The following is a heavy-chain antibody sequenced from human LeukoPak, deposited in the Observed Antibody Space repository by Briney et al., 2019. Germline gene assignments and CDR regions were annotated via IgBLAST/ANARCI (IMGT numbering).Heavy chain of an antibody. D-gene: IGHD1-26*01. J-gene: IGHJ4*02. Sequence: PGGSLRLSCAASGFTFSSYAMSWVRQAPGKGLEWVAVISYDGSNKYYADSVKGRFTISRDNSKNTLYLQMNSLRAEDTAVYYCAKDLSLGSFDYWGQGTLVTVSS. CDR2: ISYDGSNK. CDR1: GFTFSSYA. V-gene: IGHV3-30*18. CDR3: AKDLSLGSFDY.